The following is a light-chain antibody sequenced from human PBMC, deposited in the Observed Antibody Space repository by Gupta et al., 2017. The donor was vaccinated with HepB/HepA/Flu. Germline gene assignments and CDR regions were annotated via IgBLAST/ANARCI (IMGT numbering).Light chain of an antibody. CDR2: RNN. Sequence: QSVLTQAPSASGTPGQRVTISCSGSRSNIGSNFLYWYQQFPGTAPRLLIYRNNQRPSGVPDRFSAAKSGTSASLAISGLRSEDEADYYCAAWDDSLNGYVFGTGTNVTVL. CDR3: AAWDDSLNGYV. V-gene: IGLV1-47*01. J-gene: IGLJ1*01. CDR1: RSNIGSNF.